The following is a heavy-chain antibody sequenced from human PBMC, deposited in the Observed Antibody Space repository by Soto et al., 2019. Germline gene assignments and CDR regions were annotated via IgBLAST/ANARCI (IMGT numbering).Heavy chain of an antibody. J-gene: IGHJ4*02. CDR2: IYHSGST. CDR3: ANLNGDYVSD. V-gene: IGHV4-30-2*03. D-gene: IGHD4-17*01. Sequence: PSETLSLTCAVSGGSISSGGYSGSWIRQPPGKGLEWIGYIYHSGSTYYNPSLKSRVTISVDTSKNQFSLRLNSVTAADTVVYYCANLNGDYVSDWGQGTLVTVSS. CDR1: GGSISSGGYS.